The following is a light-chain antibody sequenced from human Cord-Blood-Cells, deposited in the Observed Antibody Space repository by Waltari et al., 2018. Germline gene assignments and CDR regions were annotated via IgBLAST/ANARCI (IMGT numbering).Light chain of an antibody. Sequence: DIQMTQSPSSLSASVGDRVTITCRASQSISSYLNWYQQKPGKAPKLLIYAASSLQIGVPSRFSGSGSGTDFTLTISSLQPEDFATYYCQQSYSTPRTCGQVTKVEIK. J-gene: IGKJ1*01. CDR3: QQSYSTPRT. CDR2: AAS. V-gene: IGKV1-39*01. CDR1: QSISSY.